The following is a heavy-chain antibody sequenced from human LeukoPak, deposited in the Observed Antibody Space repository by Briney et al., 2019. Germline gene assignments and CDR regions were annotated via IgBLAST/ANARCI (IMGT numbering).Heavy chain of an antibody. Sequence: PSETLSLTCPVSGDSITSSSYSWGWIRQPPGKGLEWLASIYYSGNTHYIPSLRSRVTISVDTSKNHFSLMLTSVSAADTAVYYCVRHAPHENGNKRGFEYWGQGTLVTVSS. J-gene: IGHJ4*02. CDR3: VRHAPHENGNKRGFEY. V-gene: IGHV4-39*01. CDR1: GDSITSSSYS. D-gene: IGHD2/OR15-2a*01. CDR2: IYYSGNT.